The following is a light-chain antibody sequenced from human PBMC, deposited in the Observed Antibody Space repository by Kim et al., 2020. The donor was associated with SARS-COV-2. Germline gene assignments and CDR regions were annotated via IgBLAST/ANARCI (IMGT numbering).Light chain of an antibody. CDR3: HQYHTWPYS. J-gene: IGKJ2*03. V-gene: IGKV3-15*01. CDR1: ESVSTS. Sequence: SAAPGETVTHSCRATESVSTSLAWYQQRPGQAPTLLIYGASTRATGIPARFTGSGSGSQFTLTIRGLQSEDFAVYHCHQYHTWPYSFGRGTKLEI. CDR2: GAS.